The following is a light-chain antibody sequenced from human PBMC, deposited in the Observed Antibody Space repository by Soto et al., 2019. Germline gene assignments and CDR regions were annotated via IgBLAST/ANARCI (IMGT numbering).Light chain of an antibody. Sequence: DIVLTQSPATLSLSPGERATLSCGASQSVSSHLVWYQQKPGQAPRLLIYDASNRATGIPARFSGSGSGTDLTRTISSLEPEDFAIYYCQHRANWPITFGGGTKVEIK. J-gene: IGKJ4*01. CDR2: DAS. CDR1: QSVSSH. CDR3: QHRANWPIT. V-gene: IGKV3-11*01.